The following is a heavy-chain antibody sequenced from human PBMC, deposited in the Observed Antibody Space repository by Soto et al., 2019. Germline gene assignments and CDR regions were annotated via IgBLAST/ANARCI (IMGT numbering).Heavy chain of an antibody. Sequence: QVQLVDSGGGVVQPGRSLRLSCAASGFPFSSYAIHWVRQAPGKGLEWVAFISYDGSNTYYADSVRGRFSVSRDNSNNTLDLQMNSLRDEDTAVYYCARSRGGDGYNPLDYWGQGTLVTVSS. V-gene: IGHV3-30-3*01. CDR1: GFPFSSYA. CDR3: ARSRGGDGYNPLDY. CDR2: ISYDGSNT. J-gene: IGHJ4*02. D-gene: IGHD2-21*01.